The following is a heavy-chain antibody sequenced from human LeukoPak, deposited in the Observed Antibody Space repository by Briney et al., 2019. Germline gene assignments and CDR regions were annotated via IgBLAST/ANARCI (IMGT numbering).Heavy chain of an antibody. D-gene: IGHD2-2*01. CDR3: ASYCSSSSCHGYFPH. V-gene: IGHV4-30-4*01. Sequence: TSEALSLTCTVSAASVSSGDYYWSWIRQSPGKVLEWVGYISRSGTTHYNPSLKSRTTISIDTSKNQFTLHLTSVTAADTALYCCASYCSSSSCHGYFPHWGQGALVTAS. J-gene: IGHJ1*01. CDR2: ISRSGTT. CDR1: AASVSSGDYY.